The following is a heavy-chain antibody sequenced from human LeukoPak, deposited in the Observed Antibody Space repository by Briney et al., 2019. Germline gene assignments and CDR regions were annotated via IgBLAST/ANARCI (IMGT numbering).Heavy chain of an antibody. D-gene: IGHD2-2*01. CDR2: IIPIFGTA. J-gene: IGHJ5*02. V-gene: IGHV1-69*13. CDR3: ARDNGDIVVVPADLSPPPWFDP. CDR1: GGTFSSYA. Sequence: GASVKVSCKASGGTFSSYAISWVRQAPGQGLEWMGGIIPIFGTANYAQKFQGRVTITADESTSTAYMELSSLRSEDTAVYYCARDNGDIVVVPADLSPPPWFDPWGQGTLVTVSS.